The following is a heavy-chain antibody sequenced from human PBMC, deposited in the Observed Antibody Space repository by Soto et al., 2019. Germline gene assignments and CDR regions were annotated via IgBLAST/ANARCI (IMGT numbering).Heavy chain of an antibody. CDR2: IIPIFGTA. V-gene: IGHV1-69*13. J-gene: IGHJ4*02. D-gene: IGHD3-22*01. CDR3: AREGGGYYDSSIDY. CDR1: GGTLTSYA. Sequence: AVKVSCKASGGTLTSYAISWVRQAPGQGLEWMGGIIPIFGTANYAQKFQGRVTITADESTSTAYMELSSLRSEDTAVYYCAREGGGYYDSSIDYWGQGTLVTVSS.